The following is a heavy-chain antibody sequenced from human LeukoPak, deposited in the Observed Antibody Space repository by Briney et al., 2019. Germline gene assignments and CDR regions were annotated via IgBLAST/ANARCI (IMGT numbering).Heavy chain of an antibody. Sequence: SETLSLTCTVSGGSISSYYWSWIRQPAGQELKCIGRIYTSGTTHANPSLKSRVTMSVDTSKNQFSLKLSSETAADTAVYYCARLSTVTTSFDYWGQGTLVTVSS. CDR3: ARLSTVTTSFDY. V-gene: IGHV4-4*07. CDR2: IYTSGTT. J-gene: IGHJ4*02. D-gene: IGHD4-17*01. CDR1: GGSISSYY.